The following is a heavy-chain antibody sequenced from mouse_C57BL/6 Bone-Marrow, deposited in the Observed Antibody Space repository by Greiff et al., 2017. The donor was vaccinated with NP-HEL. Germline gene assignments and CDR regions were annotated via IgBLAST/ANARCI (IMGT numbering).Heavy chain of an antibody. V-gene: IGHV1-18*01. J-gene: IGHJ3*01. CDR3: ARLGRGWFAY. CDR1: GYTFTDYN. D-gene: IGHD4-1*01. Sequence: VQLQQSGPELVKPGASVKIPCKASGYTFTDYNMDWVKQSHGKSLEWIGDINPNNGGTIYNQKFKGKATLTVDKSSSTAYMELRSLTSEDTAVYYCARLGRGWFAYWGQGTLVTVSA. CDR2: INPNNGGT.